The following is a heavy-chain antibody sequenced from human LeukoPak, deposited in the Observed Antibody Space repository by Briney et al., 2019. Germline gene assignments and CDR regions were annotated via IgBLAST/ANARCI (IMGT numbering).Heavy chain of an antibody. CDR2: IRSGSSYI. D-gene: IGHD3-22*01. CDR3: ARGGVYYDSSGYYFDY. J-gene: IGHJ4*02. Sequence: GGSLRLSCAASGFTFSTYTMNWVRQAPGKGLEWVSSIRSGSSYIYYAVSVKGRFTISRDNAKNSLYLQMNSLRAEDTAVYYCARGGVYYDSSGYYFDYWGQGTLVTVSS. V-gene: IGHV3-21*01. CDR1: GFTFSTYT.